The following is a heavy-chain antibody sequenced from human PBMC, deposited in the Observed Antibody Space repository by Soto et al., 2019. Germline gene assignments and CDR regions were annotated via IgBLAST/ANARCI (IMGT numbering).Heavy chain of an antibody. J-gene: IGHJ6*02. V-gene: IGHV4-39*01. CDR2: IYYSGST. Sequence: QLQLQESGPGLVKPSETLSLTCTVSGGSISSSSYYWGWIRQPPGKGLEWIGSIYYSGSTYYNPSLKRRVTISVDTSKNQFSLQLSSVTAADTAVYYCARHLPKSPYYYYGMDVWGQGTTVTVSS. CDR1: GGSISSSSYY. CDR3: ARHLPKSPYYYYGMDV.